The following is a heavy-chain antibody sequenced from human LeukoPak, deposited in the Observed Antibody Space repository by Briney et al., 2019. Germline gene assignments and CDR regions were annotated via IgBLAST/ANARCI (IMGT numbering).Heavy chain of an antibody. D-gene: IGHD6-19*01. CDR1: GFTVSSNY. CDR2: IYSDVST. CDR3: ARDRSAVARAYDI. Sequence: EPGGSLRLSCAAFGFTVSSNYMSWVRQAPGKGLEWVSVIYSDVSTYYTDSVKGRFTISRDNSKNTVFLQMNSLRAEDTAVYYCARDRSAVARAYDIWGQGTMVTVSS. V-gene: IGHV3-53*01. J-gene: IGHJ3*02.